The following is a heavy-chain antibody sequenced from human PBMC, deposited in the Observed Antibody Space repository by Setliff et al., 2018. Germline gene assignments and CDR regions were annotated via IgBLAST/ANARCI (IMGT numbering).Heavy chain of an antibody. CDR2: IKQDGSEK. V-gene: IGHV3-7*03. CDR3: ASTQRGTSSEC. J-gene: IGHJ4*02. Sequence: GGSLRLSCAASGFTLSSYWMSWVRQAPGKGLEWVANIKQDGSEKYYVDSVKGRFTISRDNAKNSLYLQMNSLRAEDTAVYYCASTQRGTSSECWGQGTLVTVSS. CDR1: GFTLSSYW. D-gene: IGHD6-6*01.